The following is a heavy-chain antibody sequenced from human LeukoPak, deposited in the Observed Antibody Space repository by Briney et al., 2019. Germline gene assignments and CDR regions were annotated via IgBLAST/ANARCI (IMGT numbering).Heavy chain of an antibody. CDR1: GFTFSSYE. CDR3: ASLVFYDILTGPDY. CDR2: ISSSSSYI. V-gene: IGHV3-21*01. D-gene: IGHD3-9*01. J-gene: IGHJ4*02. Sequence: PGGXXRLSCAASGFTFSSYEMNWVRQAPGKGLEWVSSISSSSSYIYYADSVKGRFTISRDNAKNSLYLQMNSLRAEDTAVYYCASLVFYDILTGPDYWGQGTLVTVSS.